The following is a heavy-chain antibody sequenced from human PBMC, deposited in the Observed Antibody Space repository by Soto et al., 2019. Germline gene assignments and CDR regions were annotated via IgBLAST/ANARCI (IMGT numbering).Heavy chain of an antibody. CDR3: ARHPYGDNTLYYYGMDV. CDR2: IYPGDSDT. J-gene: IGHJ6*02. CDR1: GYSFTSYW. Sequence: GESLKISCKGSGYSFTSYWIGWVRQMPGKGLEWMGIIYPGDSDTRYSPSFQGQVTISADKSISTAYLQWSSLKASDTAMYYCARHPYGDNTLYYYGMDVWGQGTTVTVSS. D-gene: IGHD4-17*01. V-gene: IGHV5-51*01.